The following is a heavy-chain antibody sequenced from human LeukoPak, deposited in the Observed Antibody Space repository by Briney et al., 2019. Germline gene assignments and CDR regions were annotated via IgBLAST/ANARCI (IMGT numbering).Heavy chain of an antibody. V-gene: IGHV3-23*01. J-gene: IGHJ4*02. CDR3: AKVDEGSSSSLGKQNFDY. CDR1: GFTFSNAW. CDR2: ISGSGGST. Sequence: GGSLRLSCAASGFTFSNAWMSWVRQAPGKGLEWVSAISGSGGSTYYADSVKGRFTISRDNSKNTLYLQMNSLRAEDTAVYYCAKVDEGSSSSLGKQNFDYWGQGTLVTVSS. D-gene: IGHD6-6*01.